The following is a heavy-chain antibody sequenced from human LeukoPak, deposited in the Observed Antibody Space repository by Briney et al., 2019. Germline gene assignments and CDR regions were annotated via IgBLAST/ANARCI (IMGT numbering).Heavy chain of an antibody. CDR3: AREGNYYMDV. Sequence: GGSLRLSCAASGFTFSSYSMNWVRQAPGKGLECVADISGSGSRTYYADSVKGRFTISRDNAKNSLYLQMNSLRVEDTAVYYCAREGNYYMDVWGKGTTVTISS. V-gene: IGHV3-48*04. J-gene: IGHJ6*03. CDR2: ISGSGSRT. CDR1: GFTFSSYS.